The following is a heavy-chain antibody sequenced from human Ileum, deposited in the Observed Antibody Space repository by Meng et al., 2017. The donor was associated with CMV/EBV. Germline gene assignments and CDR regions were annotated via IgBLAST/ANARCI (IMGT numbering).Heavy chain of an antibody. D-gene: IGHD2-8*01. Sequence: GGSLRLSCVAPGFTFDNFAMHWFRQAPGKGLEWVSGISWNIGTNCYADPVRGRFTITRDKTNSLYLQMSSLRAEDTAVYYCVKDMESYCNNVICSDAFDVWGQGTMVTVSS. CDR1: GFTFDNFA. J-gene: IGHJ3*01. CDR2: ISWNIGTN. V-gene: IGHV3-9*01. CDR3: VKDMESYCNNVICSDAFDV.